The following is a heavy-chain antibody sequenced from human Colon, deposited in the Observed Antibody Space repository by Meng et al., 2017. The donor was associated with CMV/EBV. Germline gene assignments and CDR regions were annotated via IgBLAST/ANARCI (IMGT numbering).Heavy chain of an antibody. CDR1: GFTFSNYA. D-gene: IGHD3-10*01. Sequence: GESLKISCAASGFTFSNYAMSWVRQAPGKGLEWVSVIYSGGSSTYYADSVKGRFTISRDNSKNTRYLQMNSLRAEDTAVYYCAKDSPRGGDFDYWGQGTLVTVSS. CDR2: IYSGGSST. V-gene: IGHV3-23*03. J-gene: IGHJ4*02. CDR3: AKDSPRGGDFDY.